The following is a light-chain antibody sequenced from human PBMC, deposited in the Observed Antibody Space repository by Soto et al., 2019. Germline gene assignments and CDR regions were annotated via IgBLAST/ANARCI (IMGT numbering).Light chain of an antibody. V-gene: IGKV1D-12*01. J-gene: IGKJ4*01. CDR3: QQTTTSPLT. CDR2: TAS. CDR1: QGVSTW. Sequence: DIQMTQSPSSVSASVGDRVTITCRASQGVSTWLAWYQQKPGKAPNLLIYTASSLQSGVPSRFSGSGSETDFPLTISSLQPEDFATYYCQQTTTSPLTFGGGTKVEI.